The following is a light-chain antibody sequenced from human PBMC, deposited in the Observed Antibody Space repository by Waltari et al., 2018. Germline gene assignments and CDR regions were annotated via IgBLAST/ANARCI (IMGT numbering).Light chain of an antibody. CDR2: AAF. CDR1: QSISSY. Sequence: DIQMTQSPSSLSASVGDRVTITCRASQSISSYLNWYQQKPGKAPKLLIYAAFSLQSGVSSRFSGSGSGTDFTLTISSLQPEDFATYYCQQSYSTPVYTFGQGTKLEIK. V-gene: IGKV1-39*01. CDR3: QQSYSTPVYT. J-gene: IGKJ2*01.